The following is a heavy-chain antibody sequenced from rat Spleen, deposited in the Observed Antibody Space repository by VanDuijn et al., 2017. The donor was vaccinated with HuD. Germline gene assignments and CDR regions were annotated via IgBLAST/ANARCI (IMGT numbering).Heavy chain of an antibody. CDR3: SRTMRITYDYFHY. Sequence: EVQLVESGGGLVQPGGSLKLSCVASGFTFNNYWMTWIRQVPGKGLEWVASITNASGRTYYPDSVKGRFTVSRDTAQNILYLQMNSLRSEETATYYCSRTMRITYDYFHYWGQGVMVAVSS. CDR1: GFTFNNYW. J-gene: IGHJ2*01. D-gene: IGHD1-9*01. V-gene: IGHV5-31*01. CDR2: ITNASGRT.